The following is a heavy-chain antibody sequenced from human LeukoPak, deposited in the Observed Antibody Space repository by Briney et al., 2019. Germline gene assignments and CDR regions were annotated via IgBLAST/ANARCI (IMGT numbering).Heavy chain of an antibody. D-gene: IGHD5-12*01. V-gene: IGHV5-51*01. CDR1: GYSFPSYW. Sequence: GESLKISCKGSGYSFPSYWIGWGRQMPGRGLEWMGIIYPGDSDTRYSPSFQGQVTISADKSISTAYLQWSSLKASDTAMYYCARTSGYDFKDYWGQGTLVTVSS. CDR3: ARTSGYDFKDY. CDR2: IYPGDSDT. J-gene: IGHJ4*02.